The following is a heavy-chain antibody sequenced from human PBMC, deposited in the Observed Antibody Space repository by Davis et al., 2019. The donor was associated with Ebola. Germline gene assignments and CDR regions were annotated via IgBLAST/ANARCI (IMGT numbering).Heavy chain of an antibody. V-gene: IGHV3-73*01. CDR2: IRSKANSYAT. D-gene: IGHD6-13*01. Sequence: GESLKISCAASGFTFSGSAMHWVRQASGKGLEWVGRIRSKANSYATAYAASVKGRFTISREDSKNTAYLQMNSLKTEDTAVYYCTSRYSSTNDYWGQGTLVTVSS. CDR1: GFTFSGSA. J-gene: IGHJ4*02. CDR3: TSRYSSTNDY.